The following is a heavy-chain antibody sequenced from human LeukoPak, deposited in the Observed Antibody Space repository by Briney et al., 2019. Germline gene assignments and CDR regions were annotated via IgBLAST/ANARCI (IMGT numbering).Heavy chain of an antibody. CDR1: GYTFTGTY. D-gene: IGHD7-27*01. V-gene: IGHV1-2*02. CDR2: INPNSGGT. J-gene: IGHJ4*02. Sequence: ASVEVSCKASGYTFTGTYIHWLRQTPRQGFEWMGWINPNSGGTNFAQKFQGRVTMTRDTSISTAYMELSRLESDDTAVYLCARGPATGDFDYWGQGTLVTVSS. CDR3: ARGPATGDFDY.